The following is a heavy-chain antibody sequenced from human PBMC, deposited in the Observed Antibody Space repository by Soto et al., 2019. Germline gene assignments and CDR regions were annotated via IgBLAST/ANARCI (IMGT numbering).Heavy chain of an antibody. CDR1: GYTFTSYA. V-gene: IGHV1-3*01. J-gene: IGHJ5*02. Sequence: GASVKVSCKASGYTFTSYAMHWVRQAPGQRLEWMGWINAGNGNAKYSQKFQGRVTITRDTSASTAYMELSSLRSEDTAVYYCARESPRLTTVTTRGRNNWFDPWGQGTLVTVSS. CDR2: INAGNGNA. D-gene: IGHD4-17*01. CDR3: ARESPRLTTVTTRGRNNWFDP.